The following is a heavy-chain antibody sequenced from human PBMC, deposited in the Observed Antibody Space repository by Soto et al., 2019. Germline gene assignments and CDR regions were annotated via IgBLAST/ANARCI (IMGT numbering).Heavy chain of an antibody. Sequence: PSETLSLTCTVSGGSISNHYWSWIRQPPGKGLEWIGYIYYSGSTNYNSSLKSRVTISVDTSKNQFSLKLSSVTAADTAVYYCSRGGWSMDVWGQGTTVTVS. D-gene: IGHD2-15*01. J-gene: IGHJ6*02. CDR1: GGSISNHY. CDR3: SRGGWSMDV. CDR2: IYYSGST. V-gene: IGHV4-59*11.